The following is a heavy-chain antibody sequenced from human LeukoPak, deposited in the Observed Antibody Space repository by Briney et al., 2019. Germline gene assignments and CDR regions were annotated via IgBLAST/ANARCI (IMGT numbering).Heavy chain of an antibody. D-gene: IGHD4-17*01. V-gene: IGHV4-34*01. CDR3: ARVSPDYGDYYFDC. CDR1: GGSFSGYY. CDR2: INHSGST. J-gene: IGHJ4*02. Sequence: SETLSLTCAVYGGSFSGYYWSWIRQPPGKGLEWIGEINHSGSTNYNPSLKSRVTISVDTSKNQFSLKLGSVTAADTAVYYCARVSPDYGDYYFDCWGQGTLVTVSS.